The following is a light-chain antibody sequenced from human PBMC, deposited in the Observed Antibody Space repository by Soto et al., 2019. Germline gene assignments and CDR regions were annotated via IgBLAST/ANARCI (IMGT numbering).Light chain of an antibody. CDR2: GAS. CDR3: QQYNNWPPLT. J-gene: IGKJ4*01. CDR1: QSVSSK. Sequence: EIAMTQSPATLSVSPGERATLSCRASQSVSSKLAWYQQKPGQAPRLLIYGASNRATGVPARFSGSGSGTEFTLTINRLQSEDFAIYFCQQYNNWPPLTFGGGTKVEIK. V-gene: IGKV3-15*01.